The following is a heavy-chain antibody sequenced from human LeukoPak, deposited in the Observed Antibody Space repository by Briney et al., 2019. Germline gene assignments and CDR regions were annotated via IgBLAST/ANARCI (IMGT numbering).Heavy chain of an antibody. CDR1: GFTFSSYW. Sequence: GGSLRLSCAASGFTFSSYWMHWVPPAPGRGLVWVSRINSDGSSTSYADSVKGRFTTSRDNAKNTLYLQMNSLRAEDTAVYYCARDYGGNAEGWFDPWGQGTLVTVSS. V-gene: IGHV3-74*01. J-gene: IGHJ5*02. D-gene: IGHD4-23*01. CDR2: INSDGSST. CDR3: ARDYGGNAEGWFDP.